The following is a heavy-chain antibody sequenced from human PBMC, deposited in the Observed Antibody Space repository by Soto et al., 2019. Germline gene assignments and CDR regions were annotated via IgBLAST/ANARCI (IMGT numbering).Heavy chain of an antibody. CDR1: GGSISSSSYY. D-gene: IGHD5-18*01. Sequence: SETLSLTCTVSGGSISSSSYYWGWIRQPPGKGLEWIGSIYYSGSTYYNPSLKSRVTISVDTSKNQFSLKLSSVTAADTAVYYCARRGTGSTYAAYSFDSWAQGPLVT. J-gene: IGHJ4*02. CDR3: ARRGTGSTYAAYSFDS. V-gene: IGHV4-39*01. CDR2: IYYSGST.